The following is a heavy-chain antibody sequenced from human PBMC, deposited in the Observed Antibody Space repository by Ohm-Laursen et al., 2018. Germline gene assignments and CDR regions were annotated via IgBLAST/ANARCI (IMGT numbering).Heavy chain of an antibody. D-gene: IGHD3-3*01. CDR3: ARGPLYYDFWSGYSNDY. V-gene: IGHV3-30*03. CDR2: ISYDGSNK. CDR1: GFTFSSYG. J-gene: IGHJ4*02. Sequence: SLRLSCAASGFTFSSYGMHWVRQAPGKGLEWVAVISYDGSNKYYADSVKGRFTISRDNSKNTLYLQMNSLRAEDTAVYYCARGPLYYDFWSGYSNDYWGQGTLVTVSS.